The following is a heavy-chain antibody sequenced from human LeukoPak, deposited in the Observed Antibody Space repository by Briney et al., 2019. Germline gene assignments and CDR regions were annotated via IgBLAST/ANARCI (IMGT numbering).Heavy chain of an antibody. Sequence: GGSLRLSCAASGFTFSSYGMHWVRQAPGKGLEWVAVISYDGSNKYYADSVKGRFAISRDNSKNTLYLQMNGLRAEDTAVYYCAKDRLLWFGESGMDVWGQGTTVTVSS. J-gene: IGHJ6*02. CDR3: AKDRLLWFGESGMDV. CDR2: ISYDGSNK. CDR1: GFTFSSYG. V-gene: IGHV3-30*18. D-gene: IGHD3-10*01.